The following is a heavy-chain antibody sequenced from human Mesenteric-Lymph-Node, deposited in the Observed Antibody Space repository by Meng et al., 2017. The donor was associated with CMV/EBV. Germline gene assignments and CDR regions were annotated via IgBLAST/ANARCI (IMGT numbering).Heavy chain of an antibody. CDR3: ARRELAYGDYSFDY. CDR2: IYPRDSDT. J-gene: IGHJ4*02. D-gene: IGHD4-17*01. Sequence: GGSLRLSCQGSEYSFSNYWIGWVRQMPGKGLEWMGSIYPRDSDTRYSPSFQGQVTISADKSISTAYLQWSSLKASDTAMYYCARRELAYGDYSFDYWGQGTLVTVSS. CDR1: EYSFSNYW. V-gene: IGHV5-51*01.